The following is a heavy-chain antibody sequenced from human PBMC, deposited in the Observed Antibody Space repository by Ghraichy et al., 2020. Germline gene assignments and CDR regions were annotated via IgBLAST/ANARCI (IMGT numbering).Heavy chain of an antibody. CDR3: ARWPRAWTPKNWFDP. CDR2: INHSGST. J-gene: IGHJ5*02. CDR1: GGSFSGYY. D-gene: IGHD3/OR15-3a*01. V-gene: IGHV4-34*01. Sequence: SETLSLTCAVYGGSFSGYYWSWIRQPPGKGLEWIGEINHSGSTNYNPSLKSRVTISVDTSKNQFSLKLSSVTAADTAVYYCARWPRAWTPKNWFDPWGQGTLVTVSS.